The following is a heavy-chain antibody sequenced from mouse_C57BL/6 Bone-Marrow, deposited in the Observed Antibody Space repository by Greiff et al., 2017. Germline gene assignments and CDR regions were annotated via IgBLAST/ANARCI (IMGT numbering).Heavy chain of an antibody. CDR1: GFTFSSYA. D-gene: IGHD2-1*01. CDR2: ISDGGSYT. Sequence: EVQRVESGGGLVKPGGSLKLSCAASGFTFSSYAMSWVRQTPEKRLEWVATISDGGSYTYYPDNVKGRFTISRDNAKNNLYLQMSHLKSEDTAMYYCARYGNEDFDYWGQGTTLTVSS. CDR3: ARYGNEDFDY. J-gene: IGHJ2*01. V-gene: IGHV5-4*01.